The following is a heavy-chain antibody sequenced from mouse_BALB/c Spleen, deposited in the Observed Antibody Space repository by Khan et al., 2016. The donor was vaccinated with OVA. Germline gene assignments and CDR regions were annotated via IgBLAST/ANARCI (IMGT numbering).Heavy chain of an antibody. J-gene: IGHJ3*01. CDR3: ARSFHYGSSTWFAY. CDR2: IDPSDSYT. CDR1: GYPLTSYW. D-gene: IGHD1-1*01. V-gene: IGHV1-69*02. Sequence: QVQLQQSGAELVKPGASVKLSSKASGYPLTSYWLHWMKQRPGQGLEWIGEIDPSDSYTNYNQKFKGKATLTVDKSSSTTYMQLSSLTSEDSAVYYCARSFHYGSSTWFAYWGQGTLVTVSA.